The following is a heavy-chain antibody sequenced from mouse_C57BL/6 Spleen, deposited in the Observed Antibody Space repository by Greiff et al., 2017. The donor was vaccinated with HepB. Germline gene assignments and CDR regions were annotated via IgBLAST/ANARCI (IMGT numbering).Heavy chain of an antibody. Sequence: EVKLMESGGGLVQPGGSMKLSCVASGFTFSNYWMNWVRQSPEKGLEWVAQIRLKSDNYATHYAESVNGRVTISRDDSKSSVYLQMNNLRAEDTGIYDCTGGMGYWGQGTTLTVSS. CDR1: GFTFSNYW. D-gene: IGHD2-10*02. V-gene: IGHV6-3*01. CDR3: TGGMGY. J-gene: IGHJ2*01. CDR2: IRLKSDNYAT.